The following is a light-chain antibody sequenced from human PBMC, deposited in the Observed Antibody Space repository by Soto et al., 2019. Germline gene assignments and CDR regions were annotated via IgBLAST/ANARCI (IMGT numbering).Light chain of an antibody. CDR3: ASYAGGNKV. CDR2: EVT. Sequence: QSVLAQPPSASGSPGQSVTISCTGTSSDAGGYNYVSWYQQHPGKAPKLMIYEVTKRPSGVPDRFSGSKSGNTASLTVSGLLPEDEADYYCASYAGGNKVFGTGTKVTVL. V-gene: IGLV2-8*01. J-gene: IGLJ1*01. CDR1: SSDAGGYNY.